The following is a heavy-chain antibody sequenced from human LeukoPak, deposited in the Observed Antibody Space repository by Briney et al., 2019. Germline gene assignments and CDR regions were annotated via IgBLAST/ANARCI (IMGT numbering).Heavy chain of an antibody. Sequence: SETLSLTCTVSGCSISNNYRSWFRQPPGKGLEWLGYIFYSGSTNYNPSLKSRVTISVDTSKNQFSLRPASVTAADTAVYYCARGFLHCDLPDPWGQGTLVIVSS. CDR1: GCSISNNY. J-gene: IGHJ5*02. D-gene: IGHD2-21*02. CDR2: IFYSGST. V-gene: IGHV4-59*01. CDR3: ARGFLHCDLPDP.